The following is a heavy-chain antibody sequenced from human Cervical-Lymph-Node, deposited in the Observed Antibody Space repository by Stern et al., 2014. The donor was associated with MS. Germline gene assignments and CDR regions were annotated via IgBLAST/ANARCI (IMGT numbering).Heavy chain of an antibody. V-gene: IGHV5-51*01. D-gene: IGHD4-23*01. J-gene: IGHJ5*02. CDR3: ARVNGGNSDWFDP. Sequence: EVQLVESGAEVKKPGESLKISCKASGYMFASHWIGWVRQMPGKGLEGMGIPYPGDSDTRYSPSFQGLVPISVDKSISTAYLQWSSLKASDTAMYYCARVNGGNSDWFDPWGQGTLVTVSS. CDR1: GYMFASHW. CDR2: PYPGDSDT.